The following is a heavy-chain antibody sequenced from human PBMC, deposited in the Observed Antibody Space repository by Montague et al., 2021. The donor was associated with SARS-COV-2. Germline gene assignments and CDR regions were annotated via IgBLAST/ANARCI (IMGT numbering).Heavy chain of an antibody. V-gene: IGHV4-31*03. D-gene: IGHD7-27*01. J-gene: IGHJ2*01. CDR2: IYYTGST. Sequence: TLSLTCTVSGGSISGDNYYWTWIRQHPGKGLEWIAYIYYTGSTYYNPSLQSRLRTSLDTSKHQFSLTLTSVTAADTATYYCARNRGWGSRGAGYIDLWGRGTLVTVSS. CDR3: ARNRGWGSRGAGYIDL. CDR1: GGSISGDNYY.